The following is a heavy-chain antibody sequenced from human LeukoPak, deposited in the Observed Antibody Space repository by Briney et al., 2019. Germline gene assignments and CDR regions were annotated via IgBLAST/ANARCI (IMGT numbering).Heavy chain of an antibody. CDR3: ARDSSGWYADY. D-gene: IGHD6-19*01. CDR2: ISYTGST. J-gene: IGHJ4*02. CDR1: GFTFSNAW. Sequence: GSLRLSCAASGFTFSNAWMSWIRQPPGKGLEWIGYISYTGSTNYNPSLKSRVIISVDTSKNQFSLKLSSVTAADTAVYYCARDSSGWYADYWGQGILVTVSS. V-gene: IGHV4-59*01.